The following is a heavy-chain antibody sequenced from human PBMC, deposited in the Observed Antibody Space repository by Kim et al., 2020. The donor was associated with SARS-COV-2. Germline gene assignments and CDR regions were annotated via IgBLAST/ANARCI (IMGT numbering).Heavy chain of an antibody. D-gene: IGHD6-6*01. V-gene: IGHV4-39*01. CDR3: ARQGSYGIAARPETKNFDY. CDR1: GGSISSSSYY. J-gene: IGHJ4*02. Sequence: SETLSLTCTVSGGSISSSSYYWGWIRQPPGKGLEWIGSIYYSGSTYYNPSLKSRVTISVDTSKNQFSLKLSSVTAADTAVYYCARQGSYGIAARPETKNFDYWGQGTLVTVSS. CDR2: IYYSGST.